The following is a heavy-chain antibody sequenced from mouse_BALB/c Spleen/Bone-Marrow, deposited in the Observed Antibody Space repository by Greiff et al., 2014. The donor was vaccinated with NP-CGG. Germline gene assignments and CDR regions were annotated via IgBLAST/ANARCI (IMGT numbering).Heavy chain of an antibody. D-gene: IGHD1-1*01. CDR3: ARSGSSSGYFDY. J-gene: IGHJ2*01. V-gene: IGHV5-17*02. CDR1: GFTFSSFG. CDR2: ISSGSSTV. Sequence: EVKLMESGGGLVQPGGSRKLSCAASGFTFSSFGMHWVRQAPEKGLEWVAYISSGSSTVYYADKVMGRFTISRDNPKNTLSLQMTSLRSEDTAMYYCARSGSSSGYFDYWGQGTTLTVSS.